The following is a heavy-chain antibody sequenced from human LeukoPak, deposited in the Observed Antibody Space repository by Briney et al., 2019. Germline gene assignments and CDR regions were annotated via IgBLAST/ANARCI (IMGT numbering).Heavy chain of an antibody. CDR1: GFTFDDYA. V-gene: IGHV3-9*01. Sequence: GGSVRLSCGASGFTFDDYAMHWVPQAPGKGLEWVSGISWNSGSIGYADSVKGRFTISRDNAKNSLYLQMNSLRAEDTALYYCAKAPGYSSGWFDYWGQGTLVTVSS. D-gene: IGHD6-19*01. J-gene: IGHJ4*02. CDR2: ISWNSGSI. CDR3: AKAPGYSSGWFDY.